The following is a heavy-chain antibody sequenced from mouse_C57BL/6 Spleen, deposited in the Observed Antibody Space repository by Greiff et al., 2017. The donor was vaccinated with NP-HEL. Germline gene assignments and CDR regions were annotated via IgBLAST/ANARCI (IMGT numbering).Heavy chain of an antibody. CDR1: GFSINSDCY. CDR2: TFYSGIT. D-gene: IGHD2-1*01. CDR3: ARGRIYYGNFYAMDY. J-gene: IGHJ4*01. V-gene: IGHV3-3*01. Sequence: EVHLVESGPSLVRPSQTLSLTCTVTGFSINSDCYWIWIRQFPGNKLEYIGYTFYSGITYYNPSLESRTYITRDTSKNQFSLKLSSVTTEDTATYYCARGRIYYGNFYAMDYWGQGTSVTVSS.